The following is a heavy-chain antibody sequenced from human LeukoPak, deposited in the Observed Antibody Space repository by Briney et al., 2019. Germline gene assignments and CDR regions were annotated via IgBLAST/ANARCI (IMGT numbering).Heavy chain of an antibody. CDR2: IRYDGGNA. J-gene: IGHJ6*03. V-gene: IGHV3-30*02. CDR1: GFTLSCCG. CDR3: AREKSYDILTGYQYYMDV. Sequence: GGSLRLSCAASGFTLSCCGMHWVRQAPGKGLEWVAFIRYDGGNAYYADSVKGRFTISRDNSQKKMYLQMNSLRTEDTAVYYCAREKSYDILTGYQYYMDVWGKGTTVTVSS. D-gene: IGHD3-9*01.